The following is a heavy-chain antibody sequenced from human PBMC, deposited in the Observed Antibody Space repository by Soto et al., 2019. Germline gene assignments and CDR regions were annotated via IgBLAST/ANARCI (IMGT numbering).Heavy chain of an antibody. CDR3: AHSTLRYFDWLLVPYFDY. V-gene: IGHV2-5*02. CDR1: GFSLSTSGVG. D-gene: IGHD3-9*01. Sequence: SGPTLVNPTQTLTLTCTFSGFSLSTSGVGVGWIRQPPGKALEWLALIYWDDDKRYSPSLKSRPTITKDTSKNQVVLTMTNMDPVDTATYYCAHSTLRYFDWLLVPYFDYWGQGTLVTVSS. CDR2: IYWDDDK. J-gene: IGHJ4*02.